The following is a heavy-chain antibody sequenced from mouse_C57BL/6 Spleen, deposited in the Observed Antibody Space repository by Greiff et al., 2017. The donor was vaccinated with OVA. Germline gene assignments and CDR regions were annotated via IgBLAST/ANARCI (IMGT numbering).Heavy chain of an antibody. CDR1: GYTFTDYY. J-gene: IGHJ2*01. V-gene: IGHV1-76*01. Sequence: QVQLQQSGAELVRPGASVKLSCKASGYTFTDYYINWVQQRPGQGLEWIARIYPGSGNTYYNEKFKGKATLTAEKSSSTAYMQLSSLTSEDSAVYFCARSNYLDYWGQGTTLTVSS. CDR2: IYPGSGNT. CDR3: ARSNYLDY.